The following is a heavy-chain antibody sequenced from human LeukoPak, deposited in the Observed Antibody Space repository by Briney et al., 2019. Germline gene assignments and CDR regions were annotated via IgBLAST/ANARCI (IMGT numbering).Heavy chain of an antibody. V-gene: IGHV3-30*03. CDR2: ISYDGSNK. CDR3: ASEAYSSGPFDY. J-gene: IGHJ4*02. CDR1: GFTFSSYG. D-gene: IGHD6-19*01. Sequence: GGSLRLSCAASGFTFSSYGMHWVRQAPGKGLEWVAVISYDGSNKYYADSVKGRFTISRDNSKNTLYLQMNSLRAEDTAVYYCASEAYSSGPFDYWGQGTLVTVSS.